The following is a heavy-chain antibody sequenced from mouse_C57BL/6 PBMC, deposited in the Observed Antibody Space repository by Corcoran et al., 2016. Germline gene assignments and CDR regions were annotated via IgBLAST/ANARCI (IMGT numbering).Heavy chain of an antibody. CDR3: ARSEDYDEFAY. V-gene: IGHV1-80*01. D-gene: IGHD2-4*01. Sequence: QVQLQQSGAELVKPGASVKISCKVSGYAFSSYWMNWVKQRPGKGLEWIGQIYPGDGDTNYNGKFKGKATLTADKSSSTAYMQLSSLTSEDSAVYFCARSEDYDEFAYWGQGTLVTVSA. CDR2: IYPGDGDT. CDR1: GYAFSSYW. J-gene: IGHJ3*01.